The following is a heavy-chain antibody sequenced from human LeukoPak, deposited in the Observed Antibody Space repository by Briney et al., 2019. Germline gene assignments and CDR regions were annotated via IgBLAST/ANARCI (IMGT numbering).Heavy chain of an antibody. Sequence: ASVKVSCKASQNTFTNHYMHWIRQAPGEGLKWMGMINPSAGTTSYAQKFQGRVTMTRDTSTRTVYMELSNLRSEDTALYYCASAQIGSYFDYWGQGTLVTVSS. J-gene: IGHJ4*02. V-gene: IGHV1-46*01. CDR3: ASAQIGSYFDY. CDR1: QNTFTNHY. D-gene: IGHD1-26*01. CDR2: INPSAGTT.